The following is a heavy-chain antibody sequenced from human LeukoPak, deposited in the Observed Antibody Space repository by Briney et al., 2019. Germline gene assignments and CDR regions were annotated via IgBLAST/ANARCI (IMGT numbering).Heavy chain of an antibody. CDR2: INHSGST. Sequence: SETLSLTCAVYGGSFSGYYWSWIRQPPGKGLEWIGEINHSGSTNYNPSLKSRVTMSVDTSKNQFSLKLSSVTAADTAVYYCAREARRGYSYGLDYWGQGTLVTVSS. CDR1: GGSFSGYY. V-gene: IGHV4-34*01. D-gene: IGHD5-18*01. J-gene: IGHJ4*02. CDR3: AREARRGYSYGLDY.